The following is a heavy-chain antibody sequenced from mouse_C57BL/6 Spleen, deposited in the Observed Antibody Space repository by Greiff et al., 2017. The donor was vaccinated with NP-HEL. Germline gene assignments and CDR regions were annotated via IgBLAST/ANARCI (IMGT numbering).Heavy chain of an antibody. D-gene: IGHD1-1*01. CDR2: IYPGSGST. V-gene: IGHV1-55*01. Sequence: QVQLKQPGAELVKPGASVKMSCKASGYTFTSYWITWVKQRPGQGLEWIGDIYPGSGSTNYNEKFKSKATLTVDTSSSTASMQLSSLTSEDSAVYYCAHYGSSPAGFAYWGQGTLVTVSA. CDR3: AHYGSSPAGFAY. CDR1: GYTFTSYW. J-gene: IGHJ3*01.